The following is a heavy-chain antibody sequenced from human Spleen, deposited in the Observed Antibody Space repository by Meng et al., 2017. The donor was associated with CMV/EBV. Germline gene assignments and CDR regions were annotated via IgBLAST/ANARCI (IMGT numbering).Heavy chain of an antibody. V-gene: IGHV1-2*02. CDR3: ARDPIAAAGNNWFDP. D-gene: IGHD6-13*01. J-gene: IGHJ5*02. CDR1: GYTFTGYY. Sequence: GESLKISCVASGYTFTGYYMHWVRQAPGQGLEWMGWINPNSGGTNYAQKFQGRVTMTRDTSISTAYMELSRLRSDDTAVYYCARDPIAAAGNNWFDPWGQGTLVTVSS. CDR2: INPNSGGT.